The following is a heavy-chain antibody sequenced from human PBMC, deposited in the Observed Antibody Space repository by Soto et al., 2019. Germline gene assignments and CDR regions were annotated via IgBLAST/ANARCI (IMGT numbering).Heavy chain of an antibody. V-gene: IGHV3-74*03. CDR2: INTDGGSS. Sequence: EVQLVESGGDLVQPGGSLRLSCAASGYTFSGHWMHWVRQVPGKGLECVSRINTDGGSSAYADSVKGRFTISRDNAKKTLYLQMNGLRAEDTAVYHCAREAGYCSRTSCYRRAFDTWGQGTTVTVSS. D-gene: IGHD2-2*01. J-gene: IGHJ3*02. CDR1: GYTFSGHW. CDR3: AREAGYCSRTSCYRRAFDT.